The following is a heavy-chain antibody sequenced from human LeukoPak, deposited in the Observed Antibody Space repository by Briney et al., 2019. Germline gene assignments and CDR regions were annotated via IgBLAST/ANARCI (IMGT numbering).Heavy chain of an antibody. J-gene: IGHJ3*02. CDR1: GVTFSSFA. CDR3: AKDRRDYGDDAFDI. Sequence: GGSLRLSCAASGVTFSSFAMSLVRQAPGKGLEWVSAISGSGGSTYYADSVKGRFTISRDNSKNTLYLQMNSLRAEDTAVYYCAKDRRDYGDDAFDIWGQGTMVTVSS. V-gene: IGHV3-23*01. D-gene: IGHD4-17*01. CDR2: ISGSGGST.